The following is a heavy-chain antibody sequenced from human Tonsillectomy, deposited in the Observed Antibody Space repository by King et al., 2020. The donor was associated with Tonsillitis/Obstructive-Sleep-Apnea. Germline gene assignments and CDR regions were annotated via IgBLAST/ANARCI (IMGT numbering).Heavy chain of an antibody. CDR1: GYTFTDYY. V-gene: IGHV1-2*02. Sequence: VQLVESGAEVKKPWASVKVSCKASGYTFTDYYMHWVRQAPGQGLEWMGWINPNSGGTDSAQKFRGRVTMTRDTSISTAYMELSSLTSDDTAVYYCARGPRGYSYGSVDYWGQGTLVTVSS. D-gene: IGHD5-18*01. J-gene: IGHJ4*02. CDR3: ARGPRGYSYGSVDY. CDR2: INPNSGGT.